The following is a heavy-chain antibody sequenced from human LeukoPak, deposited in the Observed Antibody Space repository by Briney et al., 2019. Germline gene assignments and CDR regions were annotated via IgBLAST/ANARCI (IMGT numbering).Heavy chain of an antibody. J-gene: IGHJ6*03. CDR2: ISGSGGST. Sequence: GGSLRLSCAASGFTFRSYGMSWVRQAPGKGLEWVSAISGSGGSTYYADSVKGRFTISRDNSKNTLYLQMNSLRAEDTAVYYCAKRRGLELLYYYMDVWGKGTTVTVSS. D-gene: IGHD1-7*01. CDR3: AKRRGLELLYYYMDV. CDR1: GFTFRSYG. V-gene: IGHV3-23*01.